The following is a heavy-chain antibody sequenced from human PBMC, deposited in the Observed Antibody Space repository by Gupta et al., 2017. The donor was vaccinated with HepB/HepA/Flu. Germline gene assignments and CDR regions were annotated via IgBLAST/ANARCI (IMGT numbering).Heavy chain of an antibody. CDR1: GYTFTGYY. CDR2: INPNSGGT. J-gene: IGHJ5*02. CDR3: ARASDSSGYNWFDP. Sequence: QVQLVQSGADVKKPGASVKVSCKASGYTFTGYYMHWVRQAAEQGLEWMGWINPNSGGTNYAQKFQGRVTMTRDTSISTAYMELSRLGSDDTAVYYCARASDSSGYNWFDPWGQGTLVTVSS. D-gene: IGHD3-22*01. V-gene: IGHV1-2*02.